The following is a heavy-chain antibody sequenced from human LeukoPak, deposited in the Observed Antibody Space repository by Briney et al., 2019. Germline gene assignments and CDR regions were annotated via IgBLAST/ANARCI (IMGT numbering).Heavy chain of an antibody. J-gene: IGHJ4*02. V-gene: IGHV4-39*01. CDR1: GGSISSSSYY. Sequence: SETLSLTCTVSGGSISSSSYYWGWIRQPPGKGLEWIGSIYYSGSTYYNPSLKSRVTISVDTSKNQFSLKLSSVTAADTAVYYCARHPRRYSASYYFDYWGQGTLVTVSS. CDR2: IYYSGST. D-gene: IGHD3-9*01. CDR3: ARHPRRYSASYYFDY.